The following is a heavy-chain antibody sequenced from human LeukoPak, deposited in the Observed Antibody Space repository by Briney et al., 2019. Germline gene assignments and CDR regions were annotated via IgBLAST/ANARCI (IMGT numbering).Heavy chain of an antibody. CDR3: ERIGSGTYSDAFDI. CDR1: GFTFSSYW. D-gene: IGHD1-26*01. CDR2: IKGDGSTA. J-gene: IGHJ3*02. V-gene: IGHV3-74*01. Sequence: GGSLRLSCAASGFTFSSYWMHWVRQAPGKGLVWVSRIKGDGSTATYADSVKGRFIIPRDNAKNTVDLQRNSLRAEDTAVYYCERIGSGTYSDAFDIWGQGTMVTVSS.